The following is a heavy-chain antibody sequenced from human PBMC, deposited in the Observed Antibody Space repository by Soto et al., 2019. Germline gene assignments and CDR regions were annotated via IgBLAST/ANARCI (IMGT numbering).Heavy chain of an antibody. V-gene: IGHV4-39*01. Sequence: QLRLQESGPGLVKPSESLSLTCTVSGGSVSSSSYYWGWLRQPPGKGLEWIGTIYYSGSTSYNPSPKSRVTMSVDTPKNKFSLRLKSVTAADTATYYCARHGRTDWYSSGWSDNWGQGTLVTVSS. CDR2: IYYSGST. D-gene: IGHD6-19*01. J-gene: IGHJ4*02. CDR1: GGSVSSSSYY. CDR3: ARHGRTDWYSSGWSDN.